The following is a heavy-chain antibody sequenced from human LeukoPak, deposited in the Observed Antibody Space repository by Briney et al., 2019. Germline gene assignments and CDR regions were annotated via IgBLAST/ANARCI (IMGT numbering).Heavy chain of an antibody. CDR3: ARVVGSYFLGKNYYFDY. J-gene: IGHJ4*02. CDR1: GFTFSSYS. CDR2: ISSSSSYI. Sequence: SGGSLRLSCAASGFTFSSYSMNWVRQAPGKGLEWVSSISSSSSYIYYADSVKGRFTISRDNAKNSLYLQMNSLRAEDTAVYYCARVVGSYFLGKNYYFDYWGQGTLVTVSS. D-gene: IGHD1-26*01. V-gene: IGHV3-21*04.